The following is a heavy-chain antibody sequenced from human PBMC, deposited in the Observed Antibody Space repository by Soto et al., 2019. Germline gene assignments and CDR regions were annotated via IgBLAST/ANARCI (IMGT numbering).Heavy chain of an antibody. CDR2: VYYSGST. CDR3: ARFDGYDHLFDF. CDR1: GGSISSHY. D-gene: IGHD5-12*01. Sequence: SETLSLTCTVSGGSISSHYWSWIRQPPGQGLEWIGYVYYSGSTNYNPSLKSRVTISVDTSKSQFSLRLSSVTAADTAVYFCARFDGYDHLFDFWARGSFVTVSS. J-gene: IGHJ4*02. V-gene: IGHV4-59*08.